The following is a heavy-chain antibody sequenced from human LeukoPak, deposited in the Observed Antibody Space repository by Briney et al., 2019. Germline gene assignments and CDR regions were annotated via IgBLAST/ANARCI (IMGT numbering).Heavy chain of an antibody. Sequence: SETLSLTCSVSGGSISSYYWSWIRQPPGKGLEWIGYIYYSGSTNCNPSLKSRVTISVDTSKNQFSLRLSSVTAADTAVYYCARVTGYIVEDYFDYWGQRTLVTVSS. CDR2: IYYSGST. J-gene: IGHJ4*02. V-gene: IGHV4-59*01. CDR1: GGSISSYY. CDR3: ARVTGYIVEDYFDY. D-gene: IGHD3-22*01.